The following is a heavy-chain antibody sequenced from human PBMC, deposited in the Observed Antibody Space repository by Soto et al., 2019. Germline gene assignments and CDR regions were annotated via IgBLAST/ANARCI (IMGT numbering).Heavy chain of an antibody. D-gene: IGHD3-22*01. CDR2: ISSSSSYI. J-gene: IGHJ4*02. CDR1: GFTFSSYS. Sequence: PGGSLRLSCAASGFTFSSYSMNWVRQAPGKGLEWVSSISSSSSYIYYADSVKGRFTISRDNAKNSLYLQMNSLRAEDTAVYYCARMVNVEKYYYDSSGYYSPAPFDYWGQGTLVTVS. CDR3: ARMVNVEKYYYDSSGYYSPAPFDY. V-gene: IGHV3-21*01.